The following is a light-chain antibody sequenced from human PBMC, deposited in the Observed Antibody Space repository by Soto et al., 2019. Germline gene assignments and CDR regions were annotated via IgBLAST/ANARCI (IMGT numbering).Light chain of an antibody. J-gene: IGKJ4*01. CDR1: QSVETF. V-gene: IGKV3-15*01. CDR3: QQYHAWPPGT. CDR2: GAS. Sequence: DIVMTQSPAILSVSPGERATLSCRASQSVETFLAWFQHKAGQAPRLLVFGASTRAAGVPARFSGGGSGTEVTLTVDSLRSEDFAVYFCQQYHAWPPGTFGGGTKVEIK.